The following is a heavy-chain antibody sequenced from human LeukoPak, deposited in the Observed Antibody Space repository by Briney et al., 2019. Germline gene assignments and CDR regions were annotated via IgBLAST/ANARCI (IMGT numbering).Heavy chain of an antibody. D-gene: IGHD1-14*01. J-gene: IGHJ3*02. CDR3: ANLKPPAPDGLDI. CDR2: ISGSGGSP. CDR1: GFTFSSYA. V-gene: IGHV3-23*01. Sequence: GGSLRLSCAASGFTFSSYAMSWVRQAPGKGLEWVSAISGSGGSPYYADSVKGRFTISRDNSKNTLYLQMNSLRAEDTAVYYCANLKPPAPDGLDIWGQGTLITVSS.